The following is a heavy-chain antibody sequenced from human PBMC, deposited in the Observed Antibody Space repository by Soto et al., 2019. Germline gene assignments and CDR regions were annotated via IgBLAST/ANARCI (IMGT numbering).Heavy chain of an antibody. CDR3: ARDFTKSSSWPYYFDY. CDR2: ISAYSGST. J-gene: IGHJ4*01. D-gene: IGHD6-13*01. V-gene: IGHV1-18*01. CDR1: GYTFTTYG. Sequence: QVQLVQSGAEVKKPGASVKVSCKASGYTFTTYGISWVRQAPGQGLEWMGWISAYSGSTKFAQKLQGRVTMTTDTSATTAYMELRSLTSDDTAVYYCARDFTKSSSWPYYFDYWGHGALVTCSS.